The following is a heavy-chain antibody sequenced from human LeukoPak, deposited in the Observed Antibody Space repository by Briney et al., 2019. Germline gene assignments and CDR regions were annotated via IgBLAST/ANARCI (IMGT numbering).Heavy chain of an antibody. CDR3: ARHLNSGLDY. CDR1: GGSISSYY. D-gene: IGHD6-19*01. V-gene: IGHV4-59*08. J-gene: IGHJ4*02. CDR2: IYYTGNT. Sequence: ASETLSLTCTVSGGSISSYYWSWIRQPPGKGLEFIGYIYYTGNTKYNPSLRSRVTISVDTSKNQFSLKLSSVTAADTALYYCARHLNSGLDYWGQGALVTVSS.